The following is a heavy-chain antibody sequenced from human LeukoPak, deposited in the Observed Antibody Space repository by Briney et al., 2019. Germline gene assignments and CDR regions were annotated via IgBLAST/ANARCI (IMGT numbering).Heavy chain of an antibody. CDR3: VSYNGSGSYLGY. Sequence: AGGSLRLSCAASGFTFSDYYMSWIRQAPGKGLEWVSYISSSGSTIYYADSVKGRFTISRDNAKNSLYLQMNSLRAEDTAVYYCVSYNGSGSYLGYWGQGTLVTVSS. V-gene: IGHV3-11*01. D-gene: IGHD3-10*01. CDR2: ISSSGSTI. J-gene: IGHJ4*02. CDR1: GFTFSDYY.